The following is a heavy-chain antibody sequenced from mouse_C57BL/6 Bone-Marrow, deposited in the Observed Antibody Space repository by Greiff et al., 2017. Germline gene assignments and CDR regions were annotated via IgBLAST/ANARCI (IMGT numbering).Heavy chain of an antibody. CDR1: GFSLTSYG. CDR3: ASATDGYRFAY. Sequence: VQLVESGPGLVAPSQSLSITCTVSGFSLTSYGVDWVRQSPGKGLEWLGVIGGVGSTNYNSALKSRLSISKDNSKSQVFLKMNSLQTDDTAMYYCASATDGYRFAYWGQGTLVTVSA. J-gene: IGHJ3*01. D-gene: IGHD2-3*01. CDR2: IGGVGST. V-gene: IGHV2-6*01.